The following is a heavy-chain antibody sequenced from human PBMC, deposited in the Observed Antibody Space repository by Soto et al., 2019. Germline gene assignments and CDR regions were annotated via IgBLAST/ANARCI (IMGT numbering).Heavy chain of an antibody. V-gene: IGHV3-64D*06. CDR3: VKSIRKTYIVVVPAANPDWFDP. Sequence: GGSLRLSCSASGFTFSSYATHWVRQAPGKGLEYVSAISSNGGSTYYADSVKGRFTISRDNSKNTLYLQMSSLRAEDTAAYYCVKSIRKTYIVVVPAANPDWFDPWGQGTMVTVSS. D-gene: IGHD2-2*01. J-gene: IGHJ5*02. CDR2: ISSNGGST. CDR1: GFTFSSYA.